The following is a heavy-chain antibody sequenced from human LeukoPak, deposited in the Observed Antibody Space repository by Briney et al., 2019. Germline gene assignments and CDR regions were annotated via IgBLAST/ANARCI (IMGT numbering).Heavy chain of an antibody. CDR3: ARGYYGSGSYTKPDY. Sequence: ASVKVSCKASGYTFTSYDINWVRQAIGQGLEWMGWMNPNSGNTGYAQKFQGRVTMTRNTSISTAYMELSSLRSEDTAVYYCARGYYGSGSYTKPDYWGQGTLVTVSS. J-gene: IGHJ4*02. CDR2: MNPNSGNT. CDR1: GYTFTSYD. V-gene: IGHV1-8*01. D-gene: IGHD3-10*01.